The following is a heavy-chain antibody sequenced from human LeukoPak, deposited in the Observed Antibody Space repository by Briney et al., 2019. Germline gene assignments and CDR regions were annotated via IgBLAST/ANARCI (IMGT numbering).Heavy chain of an antibody. J-gene: IGHJ2*01. Sequence: ASVKVSCKASGYTFTSYGISWVRQAPGQGLEWMRWISAYNGNTNYAQKLQGRVTMTTDTSTSTAYMELRSLRSDDTAVYYCVSDRSNGGYAESNGYPTFDLWGRGTLVTVSS. V-gene: IGHV1-18*01. CDR2: ISAYNGNT. D-gene: IGHD5-24*01. CDR1: GYTFTSYG. CDR3: VSDRSNGGYAESNGYPTFDL.